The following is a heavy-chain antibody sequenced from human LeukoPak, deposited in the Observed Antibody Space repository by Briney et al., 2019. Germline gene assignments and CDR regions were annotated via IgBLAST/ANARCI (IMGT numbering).Heavy chain of an antibody. CDR2: INHSGST. CDR3: ARVPNCGGDCYIGY. Sequence: SETLSLTCAVYGGSFSGYYWSWIRQPPGKGLEWIGEINHSGSTNYNPSLKSRVTISVDTSKNQFSLKLSSVTAADTAVYYCARVPNCGGDCYIGYWGQGTLVTVSS. V-gene: IGHV4-34*01. D-gene: IGHD2-21*02. CDR1: GGSFSGYY. J-gene: IGHJ4*02.